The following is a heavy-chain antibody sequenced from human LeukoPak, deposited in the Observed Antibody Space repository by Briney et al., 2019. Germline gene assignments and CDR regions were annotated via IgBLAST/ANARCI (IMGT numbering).Heavy chain of an antibody. CDR2: ISYDGSNK. CDR3: ARDRGLAAAPDY. CDR1: GFTFSNYA. D-gene: IGHD6-13*01. V-gene: IGHV3-30-3*01. Sequence: GGSLRLSCAASGFTFSNYAMNWVRQAPGKGLEWVAVISYDGSNKYYADSVKGRFTISRDNSKNTLYLQMNSLRAEDTAVYYCARDRGLAAAPDYWGQGTLVTVSS. J-gene: IGHJ4*02.